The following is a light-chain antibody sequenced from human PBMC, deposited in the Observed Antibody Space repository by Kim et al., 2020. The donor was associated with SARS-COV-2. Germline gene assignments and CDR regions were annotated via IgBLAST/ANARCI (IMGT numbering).Light chain of an antibody. CDR2: AAS. CDR1: QGIRND. Sequence: IQMTQSPSSLSASVGDRVTITCRASQGIRNDLSWYQQKPGQAPKVLVYAASSLQAGVPSRFSGSGSDTDFTLTISSLQPEDSATYYCLQDYTYPWTFGQGTKVEIK. J-gene: IGKJ1*01. CDR3: LQDYTYPWT. V-gene: IGKV1-6*01.